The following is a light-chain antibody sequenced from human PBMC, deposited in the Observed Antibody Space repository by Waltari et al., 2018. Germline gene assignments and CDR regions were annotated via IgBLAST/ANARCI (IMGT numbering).Light chain of an antibody. V-gene: IGLV1-47*01. J-gene: IGLJ3*02. CDR2: RNN. CDR1: SSNIGSNY. Sequence: QSVLTQPPSASGTPGQRVTISCSGSSSNIGSNYVYCYQQLPGTAPKLRIYRNNPRPSGVPDRFSGSKSGTSASLAISGLRSEDEADYYCAAWDDSLSGWVFGGGTKLTVL. CDR3: AAWDDSLSGWV.